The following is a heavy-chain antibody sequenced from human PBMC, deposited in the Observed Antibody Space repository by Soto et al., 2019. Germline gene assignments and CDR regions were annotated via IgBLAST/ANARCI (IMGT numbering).Heavy chain of an antibody. Sequence: GASVKVSCKASGGTFSSYTISWVRQAPGQGLEWMGGIIPIFGTANYAQKFQGRVTITADESTSTAYIELSSLRSEDTAVYYCARRTSRGMDVWGQGTTVTVSS. CDR3: ARRTSRGMDV. CDR1: GGTFSSYT. V-gene: IGHV1-69*13. CDR2: IIPIFGTA. J-gene: IGHJ6*02.